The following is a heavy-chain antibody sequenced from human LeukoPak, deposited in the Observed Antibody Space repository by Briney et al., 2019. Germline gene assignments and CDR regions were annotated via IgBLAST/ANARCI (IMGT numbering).Heavy chain of an antibody. D-gene: IGHD2-15*01. Sequence: ASVKVSCKASGYTFTSYYMHWVRQAPGQGLEWMGIINPSGGSTSYAQKFQGRVTMTRDTSTSTAYMELSRLRSDDTAVYYCARDSEYCSGGSCYRLPTDYWGQGTLVTVSS. J-gene: IGHJ4*02. CDR3: ARDSEYCSGGSCYRLPTDY. V-gene: IGHV1-46*01. CDR2: INPSGGST. CDR1: GYTFTSYY.